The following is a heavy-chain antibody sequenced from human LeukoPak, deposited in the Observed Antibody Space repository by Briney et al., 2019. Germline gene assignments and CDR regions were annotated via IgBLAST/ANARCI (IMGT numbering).Heavy chain of an antibody. V-gene: IGHV3-30*18. D-gene: IGHD3-10*01. Sequence: PGGSLRLSCAASGFTFSSYGMHWVRQAPGKGLEWVAVISYDGSNKYYADSVKGRFTISRDNSKNTLYLQMSSLRAEDTAVYYCAKDRDYYGSGSPFDYWGQGALVTVSS. CDR1: GFTFSSYG. CDR3: AKDRDYYGSGSPFDY. CDR2: ISYDGSNK. J-gene: IGHJ4*02.